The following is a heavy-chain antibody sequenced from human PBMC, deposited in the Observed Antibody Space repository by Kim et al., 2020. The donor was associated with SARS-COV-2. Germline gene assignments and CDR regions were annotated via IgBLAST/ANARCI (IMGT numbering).Heavy chain of an antibody. V-gene: IGHV3-33*01. CDR2: YDGSNK. CDR3: ATPQND. Sequence: YDGSNKYYADSVKGRFTISRDNSKNTLYLQMNSLRAEDTAVYYCATPQNDWGQGTLVTVSS. J-gene: IGHJ4*02.